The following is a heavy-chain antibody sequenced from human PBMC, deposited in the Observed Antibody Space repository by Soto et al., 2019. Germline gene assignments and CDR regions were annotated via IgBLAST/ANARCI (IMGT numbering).Heavy chain of an antibody. Sequence: SETLSLTCAVYGGSFSGYYWSWIRQPPGKGLEWIGEINHSGSTNYNPSLKSRVTISLDTSKNQFSLKLSSVTAADTAVYYRARGGITIFGVVGWFDPWGQGTLVTVSS. D-gene: IGHD3-3*01. V-gene: IGHV4-34*01. CDR2: INHSGST. CDR3: ARGGITIFGVVGWFDP. J-gene: IGHJ5*02. CDR1: GGSFSGYY.